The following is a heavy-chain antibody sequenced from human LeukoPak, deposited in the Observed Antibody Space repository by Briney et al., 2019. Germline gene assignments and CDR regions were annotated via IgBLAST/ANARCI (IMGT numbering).Heavy chain of an antibody. J-gene: IGHJ4*02. V-gene: IGHV3-7*01. Sequence: PGGSLRLSCAASGFTFSSYGMHWVRQAPGKGLEWVANIKQDGSEKYYVDSVKGRFTISRDNAKNSLYLQMNSLRAEDTAVYYCARERDYYDSSGYSDYWGQGTLVTVPS. CDR2: IKQDGSEK. D-gene: IGHD3-22*01. CDR1: GFTFSSYG. CDR3: ARERDYYDSSGYSDY.